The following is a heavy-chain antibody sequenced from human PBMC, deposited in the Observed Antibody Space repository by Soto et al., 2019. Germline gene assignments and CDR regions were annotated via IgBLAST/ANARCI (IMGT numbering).Heavy chain of an antibody. J-gene: IGHJ5*02. CDR2: IIPIFGTA. CDR3: ARGSLTIFGVVTRYNWFDP. Sequence: ASVQVSCKASGGTFISYAISWVRQAPGQGLEWMGGIIPIFGTANYAQKFQGRVTITADKSTSTAYMELSSLRSEDTAVYYCARGSLTIFGVVTRYNWFDPWGQGTLVTVSS. CDR1: GGTFISYA. V-gene: IGHV1-69*06. D-gene: IGHD3-3*01.